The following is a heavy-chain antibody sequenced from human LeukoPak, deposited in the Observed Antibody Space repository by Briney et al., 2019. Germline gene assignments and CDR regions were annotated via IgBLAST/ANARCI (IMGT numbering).Heavy chain of an antibody. J-gene: IGHJ4*02. CDR1: GGSISSYY. CDR3: ARVGHLNYDFWSGYPDDY. CDR2: IYYSGST. V-gene: IGHV4-59*01. Sequence: SETLSLTCTVSGGSISSYYWSWIRQPPGKGLEWIGYIYYSGSTNYNPSLKGRVTISVDTSKNQFSLKLSSVTAADTAVYYCARVGHLNYDFWSGYPDDYWGQGTLVTVSS. D-gene: IGHD3-3*01.